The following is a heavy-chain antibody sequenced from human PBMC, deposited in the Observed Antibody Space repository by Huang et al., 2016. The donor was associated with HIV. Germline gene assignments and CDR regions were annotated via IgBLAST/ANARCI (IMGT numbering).Heavy chain of an antibody. D-gene: IGHD4-17*01. CDR2: IRPSYGYT. J-gene: IGHJ6*02. Sequence: QVQLVQSGAEVKKPGASVKVSCRASGYTFISYGITWVRQAPGQGLEWRGWIRPSYGYTNYAQQFQGRVTMTTDTSTNTVYMEVRSLRSDDTAVYYCARDLGTTVVPDGMDVWGQGTTVTVSS. V-gene: IGHV1-18*04. CDR3: ARDLGTTVVPDGMDV. CDR1: GYTFISYG.